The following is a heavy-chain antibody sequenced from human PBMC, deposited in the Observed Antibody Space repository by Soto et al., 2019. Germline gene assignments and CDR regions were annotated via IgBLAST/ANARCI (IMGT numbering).Heavy chain of an antibody. CDR2: ISSSSSTI. Sequence: GGSLRLSCAASGFTFSSYSMNWVRQAPGKGLEWVSYISSSSSTIYYADSVKGRFTISRDNAKNSLYLQMNSLRDEDTAVYYCARDTSITIFGVVDSNYYYYGMDVWGQGTTVTVSS. CDR1: GFTFSSYS. J-gene: IGHJ6*02. V-gene: IGHV3-48*02. D-gene: IGHD3-3*01. CDR3: ARDTSITIFGVVDSNYYYYGMDV.